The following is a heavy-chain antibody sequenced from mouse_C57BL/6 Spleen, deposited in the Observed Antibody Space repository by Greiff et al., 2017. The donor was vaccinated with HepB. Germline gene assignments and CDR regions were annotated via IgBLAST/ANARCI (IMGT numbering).Heavy chain of an antibody. V-gene: IGHV1-55*01. J-gene: IGHJ4*01. CDR3: ARYYSNGDYYAMDY. Sequence: QVHVKQSGAELVKPGASVKMSCKASGYTFTSYWITWVKQRPGQGLEWIGDIYPGSGSTNYNEKFKSKATLTVDTSSSTAYMQLSSLTSEDSAVYYCARYYSNGDYYAMDYWGQGTSVTVSS. D-gene: IGHD2-5*01. CDR1: GYTFTSYW. CDR2: IYPGSGST.